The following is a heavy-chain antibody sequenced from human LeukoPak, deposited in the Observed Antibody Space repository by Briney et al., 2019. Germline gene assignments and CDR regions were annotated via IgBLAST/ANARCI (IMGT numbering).Heavy chain of an antibody. CDR1: GFTFSSYG. D-gene: IGHD5-18*01. V-gene: IGHV3-30*02. J-gene: IGHJ4*02. CDR3: AKVTRSYGCFDY. Sequence: GGSLRLSCAASGFTFSSYGMHWVRQAPGKGLEWVAFIRYDGSNKYYADSVRGRFTISRDNSKNTLYLQMNSLRAEDTAVYYCAKVTRSYGCFDYWGQGTLVTVSS. CDR2: IRYDGSNK.